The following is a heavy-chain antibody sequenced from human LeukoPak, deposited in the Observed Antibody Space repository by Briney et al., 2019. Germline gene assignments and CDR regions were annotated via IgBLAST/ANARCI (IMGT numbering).Heavy chain of an antibody. D-gene: IGHD3-10*01. CDR2: IYYSGST. CDR1: GGSISSSSYY. V-gene: IGHV4-39*01. Sequence: SETLSLTCTVSGGSISSSSYYWGWIRQPPGKGLEWIGSIYYSGSTYYNPSLKSRVTISVDTSKNQFSLKLSSVTAADTAVYYCARVERGGSGGFQHWGQGTLVTVSS. J-gene: IGHJ1*01. CDR3: ARVERGGSGGFQH.